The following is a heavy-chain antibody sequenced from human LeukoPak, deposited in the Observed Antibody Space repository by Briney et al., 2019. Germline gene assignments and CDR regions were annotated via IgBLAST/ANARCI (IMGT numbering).Heavy chain of an antibody. CDR2: MTVTGRTT. J-gene: IGHJ3*01. Sequence: GGSLRLSCEASGFTFSNHAMTWVRQAPGKGLEWVSSMTVTGRTTSYADSVKGRFTMSRDNSKSTLYLQMNSLRAGDTAIYYCGRDPNGDYIGAFEFWGHGTLVTVSS. V-gene: IGHV3-23*01. CDR3: GRDPNGDYIGAFEF. D-gene: IGHD4-17*01. CDR1: GFTFSNHA.